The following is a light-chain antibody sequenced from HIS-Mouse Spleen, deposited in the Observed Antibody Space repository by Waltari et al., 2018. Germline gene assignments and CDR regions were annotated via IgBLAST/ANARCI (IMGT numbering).Light chain of an antibody. V-gene: IGKV2-28*01. CDR2: LGS. CDR1: QSLLHSNGYNY. J-gene: IGKJ2*01. Sequence: DIVMTQSPLSLPVTPGEPASIPCRSSQSLLHSNGYNYLDWYLQKPGQSPQLLIYLGSNRASGVPDRFSGSESGTDFTLKISRVEAEDVGVYYCMQALQTPYTFGQGTKLEIK. CDR3: MQALQTPYT.